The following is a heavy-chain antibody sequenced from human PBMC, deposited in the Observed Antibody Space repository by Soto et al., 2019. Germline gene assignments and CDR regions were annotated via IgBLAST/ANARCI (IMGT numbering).Heavy chain of an antibody. Sequence: QVHLQESGPGQVKPSETLSRICTVSGGSVNSDTFYWSWIRQPPGRGLEWIGYIYYTGSTNYNPSLKSRITISIDTSRNQFSLKLTSMTAADTAVYYCAREFSNSPEAFDSWGQGSLVTVSS. D-gene: IGHD6-6*01. V-gene: IGHV4-61*01. CDR3: AREFSNSPEAFDS. CDR1: GGSVNSDTFY. CDR2: IYYTGST. J-gene: IGHJ4*02.